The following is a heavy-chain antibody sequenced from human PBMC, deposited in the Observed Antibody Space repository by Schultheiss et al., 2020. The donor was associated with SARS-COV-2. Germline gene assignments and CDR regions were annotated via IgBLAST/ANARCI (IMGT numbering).Heavy chain of an antibody. V-gene: IGHV1-8*02. CDR3: ARVRKGSSPPRPRGSYYGMDV. CDR2: MNPNSGNT. J-gene: IGHJ6*02. D-gene: IGHD6-6*01. Sequence: ASVKVSCKASGGTFSSYAISWVRQAPGQGLEWMGWMNPNSGNTGYAQKFQGRVTMTRNTSISTAYMELSSLRSEDTAVYYCARVRKGSSPPRPRGSYYGMDVWGQGTTVTVSS. CDR1: GGTFSSYA.